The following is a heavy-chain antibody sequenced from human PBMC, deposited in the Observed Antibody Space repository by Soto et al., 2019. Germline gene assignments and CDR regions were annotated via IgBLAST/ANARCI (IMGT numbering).Heavy chain of an antibody. Sequence: PGGSLRLSCAASGFTFSDYYMSWVRQAPGRGLEWISYSSNSGTFARYATSVKGRFSISRDNPNNSLYREMNSLRVEDTAVYYCARSGDNFNVIDYWGQGPL. CDR3: ARSGDNFNVIDY. D-gene: IGHD1-1*01. V-gene: IGHV3-11*06. CDR2: SSNSGTFA. CDR1: GFTFSDYY. J-gene: IGHJ4*02.